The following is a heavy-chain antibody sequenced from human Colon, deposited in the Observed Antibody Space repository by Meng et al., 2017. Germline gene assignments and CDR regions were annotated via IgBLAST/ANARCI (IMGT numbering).Heavy chain of an antibody. CDR3: AASVGGTAWYYFDY. Sequence: EVQLLDSGGGLVQPGGSLRLSCAVSGLTFSIYAMSWVRQAPGKGLEWVSTISGGGGSAYYTDSVKGRLTISRDNSKNTLYLQMNSLRAEDTAVYYCAASVGGTAWYYFDYWGQGTLVTVTS. J-gene: IGHJ4*02. V-gene: IGHV3-23*01. D-gene: IGHD1-7*01. CDR1: GLTFSIYA. CDR2: ISGGGGSA.